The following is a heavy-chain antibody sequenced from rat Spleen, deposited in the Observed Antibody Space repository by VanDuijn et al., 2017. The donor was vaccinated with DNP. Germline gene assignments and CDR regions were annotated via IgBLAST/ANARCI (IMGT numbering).Heavy chain of an antibody. CDR3: ARHVLPLRVWDY. V-gene: IGHV5-22*01. CDR1: GFIFSDYY. Sequence: EVQLVESGGGLEQPGRSLKLSCAASGFIFSDYYMAWVRQAPTKGLEWVAYISYDGGRNYNGDSVKGRFTISRDNAKSTLYLQMNSLRSEDMATYYCARHVLPLRVWDYWGQGVMVTVSS. J-gene: IGHJ2*01. CDR2: ISYDGGRN. D-gene: IGHD1-4*01.